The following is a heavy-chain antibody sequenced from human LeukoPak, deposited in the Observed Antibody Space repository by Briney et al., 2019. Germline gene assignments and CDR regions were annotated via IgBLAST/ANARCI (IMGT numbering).Heavy chain of an antibody. Sequence: GGSLSLSCAASGFTFSSYAMSWVRQAPGKGLEWVSAISGSGGSTYYADSVKGRFTISRGNSENTLYLQMNSLRAEDTAVYYCAKDAQGPLQHNFDYWGQGTLVTVSS. J-gene: IGHJ4*02. V-gene: IGHV3-23*01. D-gene: IGHD2-15*01. CDR3: AKDAQGPLQHNFDY. CDR2: ISGSGGST. CDR1: GFTFSSYA.